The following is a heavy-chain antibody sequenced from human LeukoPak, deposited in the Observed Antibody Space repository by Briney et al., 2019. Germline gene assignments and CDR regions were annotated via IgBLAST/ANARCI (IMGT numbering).Heavy chain of an antibody. CDR1: GFTFSSYA. J-gene: IGHJ4*02. CDR2: LSGSGGTP. CDR3: AKDPLVGSRRLWSRAGYFDY. D-gene: IGHD5-18*01. V-gene: IGHV3-23*01. Sequence: GGSLRLSCAASGFTFSSYAMSWVRQAPGKGLEWVSALSGSGGTPYYADSVKGRFTISRDNSKNTLYLQMNSLRAEDTAVYYCAKDPLVGSRRLWSRAGYFDYWGQGTLVTVSS.